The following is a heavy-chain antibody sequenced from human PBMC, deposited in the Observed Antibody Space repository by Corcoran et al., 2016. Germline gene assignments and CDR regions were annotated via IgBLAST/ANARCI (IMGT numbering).Heavy chain of an antibody. D-gene: IGHD2-21*02. CDR1: GGSFSGYY. Sequence: QVQLQQWGAGLLKPSETLSLTCAVYGGSFSGYYWSWIRQPPGKGLEWIGEINHSGSTNYNPSLKSRVTISVDTSKKQFPLKLSSVTAADTAVYYCARLAARGVVTAPNDYYWGQGTLVTVSS. J-gene: IGHJ4*02. CDR2: INHSGST. V-gene: IGHV4-34*01. CDR3: ARLAARGVVTAPNDYY.